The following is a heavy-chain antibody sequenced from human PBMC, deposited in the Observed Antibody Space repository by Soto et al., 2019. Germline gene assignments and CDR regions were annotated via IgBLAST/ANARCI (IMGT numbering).Heavy chain of an antibody. D-gene: IGHD6-13*01. CDR1: GYTFTSYG. CDR3: ARVPPRIAAEGSPLDP. J-gene: IGHJ5*02. Sequence: ASVKVSCKASGYTFTSYGISWVRQAPGQGLEWMGWISAYNGNTNYAQKLQGRVTMTTDTSTGTAYMELRSLRSDDTAVYYCARVPPRIAAEGSPLDPWGQGTLVTVSS. V-gene: IGHV1-18*01. CDR2: ISAYNGNT.